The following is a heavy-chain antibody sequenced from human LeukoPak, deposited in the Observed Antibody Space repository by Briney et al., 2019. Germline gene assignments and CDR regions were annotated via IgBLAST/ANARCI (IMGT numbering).Heavy chain of an antibody. CDR2: ISGSGGST. D-gene: IGHD3-10*01. CDR1: GFTFSSYG. V-gene: IGHV3-23*01. J-gene: IGHJ4*02. CDR3: AKDHGYYTSGSYYPG. Sequence: PGGSLRLSCAASGFTFSSYGMSWVRQAPGKGLDWVSAISGSGGSTYYADSVKGRFTISRDNSKNTLYLQMNSLRAEDTALYYYAKDHGYYTSGSYYPGWGQGTLVTVSS.